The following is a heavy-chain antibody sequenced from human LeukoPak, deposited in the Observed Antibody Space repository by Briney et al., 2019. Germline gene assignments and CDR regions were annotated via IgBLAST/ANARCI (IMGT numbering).Heavy chain of an antibody. Sequence: SVKVSCKASGGAFSSYAISWVRQAPGQGLEWMGGIIPIFGTANYAQKFQGRVTITTDESTSTAYMELSSLKSEDTAVYYCARDLLDQHTLVHYDRGVNFDYWGQGTLVTVSS. CDR1: GGAFSSYA. J-gene: IGHJ4*02. D-gene: IGHD3-22*01. V-gene: IGHV1-69*05. CDR2: IIPIFGTA. CDR3: ARDLLDQHTLVHYDRGVNFDY.